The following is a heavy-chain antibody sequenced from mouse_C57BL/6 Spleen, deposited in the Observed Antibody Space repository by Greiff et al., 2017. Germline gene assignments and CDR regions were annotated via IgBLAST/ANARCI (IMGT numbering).Heavy chain of an antibody. J-gene: IGHJ3*01. V-gene: IGHV1-54*01. CDR2: INPGSGGT. D-gene: IGHD2-4*01. CDR3: ARDGDYDYDGFAY. CDR1: GYAFTNYL. Sequence: QVHVKQSGAELVRPGTSVKVSCKASGYAFTNYLIEWVKQRPGQGLEWIGVINPGSGGTNYNEKFKGKATLTADKSSSTAYIQLSSLTSEDSAVYFCARDGDYDYDGFAYWGQGTLVTVSA.